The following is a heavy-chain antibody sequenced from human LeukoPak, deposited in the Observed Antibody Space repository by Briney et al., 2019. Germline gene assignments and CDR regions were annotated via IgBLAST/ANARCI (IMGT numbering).Heavy chain of an antibody. CDR3: ARHNEGIYFDY. CDR2: IYYSGST. D-gene: IGHD2-8*01. CDR1: GGSISSYY. J-gene: IGHJ4*02. Sequence: SETLSLTCTVSGGSISSYYWSWIRQPAGKGLEWIGSIYYSGSTYYNPSLKSRVTISVDTSKNQFSLRLSSVTAADTAVYYCARHNEGIYFDYWGQGTLVTVSS. V-gene: IGHV4-59*05.